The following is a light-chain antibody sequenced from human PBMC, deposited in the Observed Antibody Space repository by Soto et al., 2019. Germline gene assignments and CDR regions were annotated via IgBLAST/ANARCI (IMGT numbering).Light chain of an antibody. CDR3: QQYGSSPPWT. CDR1: QSVYSN. V-gene: IGKV3-20*01. J-gene: IGKJ1*01. CDR2: GAF. Sequence: IVMTQSPATPSVSPGERASLSWRSSQSVYSNFAWYQQKPGQAPRLLIYGAFNRATGIPDRFSGSGSGTDFTLTISRLEPEDFAVYYCQQYGSSPPWTFGQGTKVDI.